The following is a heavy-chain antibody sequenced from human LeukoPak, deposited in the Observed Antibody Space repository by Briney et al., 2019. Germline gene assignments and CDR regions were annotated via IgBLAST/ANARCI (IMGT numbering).Heavy chain of an antibody. CDR1: GGTFSSYA. D-gene: IGHD3-3*01. J-gene: IGHJ4*02. V-gene: IGHV1-18*01. CDR3: ARGAAVLRFLEWVPESGLFDY. Sequence: ASVKVSCKASGGTFSSYAISWVRQAPGQGLEWMGWISAYNGNTNYAQKLQGRVTMTTDTSTSTAYMELRSLRSDDTAVYYCARGAAVLRFLEWVPESGLFDYWGQGTLVTVSS. CDR2: ISAYNGNT.